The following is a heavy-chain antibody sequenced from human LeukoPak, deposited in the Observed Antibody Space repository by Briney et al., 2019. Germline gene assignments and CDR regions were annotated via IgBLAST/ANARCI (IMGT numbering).Heavy chain of an antibody. CDR1: GYSFTGYY. CDR2: INPNSGGT. CDR3: ARDYGDYDTAYYMDV. Sequence: GASVTVSCKASGYSFTGYYMHWVRQAPGQGLEWMGWINPNSGGTNYAQKFQGRVTMTRDTSISTAYMELSRLRSDDTAVYYCARDYGDYDTAYYMDVWGKGTTVTISS. V-gene: IGHV1-2*02. D-gene: IGHD4-17*01. J-gene: IGHJ6*03.